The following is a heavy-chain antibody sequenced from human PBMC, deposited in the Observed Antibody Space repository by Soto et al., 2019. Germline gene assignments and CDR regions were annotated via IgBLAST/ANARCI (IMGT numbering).Heavy chain of an antibody. V-gene: IGHV3-30*18. CDR1: GFTFSSYG. D-gene: IGHD2-15*01. J-gene: IGHJ6*02. CDR3: AKDEVLVEVVARDYYGMDV. CDR2: ILYDGKKN. Sequence: QVQLVESGGGVVQPGRSLRLSCAASGFTFSSYGMHWVRQAPGKGLEWVALILYDGKKNYYADSVKGRFTISRDNSNNTLYLQMNSLRAEDTAVYYCAKDEVLVEVVARDYYGMDVWGQGTTVTVSS.